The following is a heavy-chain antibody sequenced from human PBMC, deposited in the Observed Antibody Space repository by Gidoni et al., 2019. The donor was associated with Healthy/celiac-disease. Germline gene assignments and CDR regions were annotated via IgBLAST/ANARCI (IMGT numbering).Heavy chain of an antibody. J-gene: IGHJ6*02. CDR2: IDWDDDK. Sequence: QVTLKESGPALVKPTQTLTLTCPFSGFSLSTSGMRVSWIRQPPGQALEWLARIDWDDDKFYSTSLKTRLTISKDTSKNQVVLTMTNMDPVDTATYYRARWPLRGMDVWGQGTTVTVSS. CDR3: ARWPLRGMDV. V-gene: IGHV2-70*04. CDR1: GFSLSTSGMR.